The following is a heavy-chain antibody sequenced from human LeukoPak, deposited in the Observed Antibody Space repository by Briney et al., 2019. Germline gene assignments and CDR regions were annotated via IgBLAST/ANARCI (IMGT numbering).Heavy chain of an antibody. CDR1: GFTFSSYW. V-gene: IGHV3-7*01. CDR2: INQDGSEK. Sequence: PGGSLRLSCADSGFTFSSYWTSWVRQAPGKGLEWVANINQDGSEKYYVNSVRGRFTISRDNAKNSLYLQMNSLRAEDTAVYYCAISSPVATVGYWGQGTLVTVSS. D-gene: IGHD4-23*01. J-gene: IGHJ4*02. CDR3: AISSPVATVGY.